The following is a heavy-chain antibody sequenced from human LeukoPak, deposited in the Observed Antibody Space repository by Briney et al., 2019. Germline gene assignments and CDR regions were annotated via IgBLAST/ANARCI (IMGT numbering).Heavy chain of an antibody. CDR2: ISSSSSYI. D-gene: IGHD1-26*01. CDR1: GFTFTSYS. J-gene: IGHJ4*02. CDR3: ARGAITRYFDY. V-gene: IGHV3-21*01. Sequence: GGSLRLACAASGFTFTSYSMNWVRQAPGKGLEWVSSISSSSSYIYYADSVKGRFTISRDNAKNSLYLQINSLRAEATALYYCARGAITRYFDYWGQGTLVTVTS.